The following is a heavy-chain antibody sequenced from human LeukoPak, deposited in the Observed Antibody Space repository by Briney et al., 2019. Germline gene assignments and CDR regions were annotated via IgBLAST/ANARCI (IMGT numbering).Heavy chain of an antibody. CDR3: AKGGGGGCSSTSCSNLFDY. J-gene: IGHJ4*02. CDR1: GFTFSSYG. D-gene: IGHD2-2*01. CDR2: ISGSGGST. V-gene: IGHV3-23*01. Sequence: PGGSLRLSCAASGFTFSSYGMHWVRQAPGKGLEWVSAISGSGGSTYYADSVKGRFTISRDNSKNTLYLQMNSLRAEDTAVYYCAKGGGGGCSSTSCSNLFDYWGQGTLVTVSS.